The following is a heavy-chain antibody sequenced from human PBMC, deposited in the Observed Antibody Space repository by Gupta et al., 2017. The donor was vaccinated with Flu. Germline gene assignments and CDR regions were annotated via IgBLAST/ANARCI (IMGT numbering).Heavy chain of an antibody. CDR3: ATILTGYYCVDH. CDR1: GYKFSDYG. CDR2: GNAYNDYT. V-gene: IGHV1-18*01. D-gene: IGHD3-9*01. Sequence: QVQLVQPGSEVTKPGASVRPSCQTSGYKFSDYGIAWVRQVPGQGLEGLGYGNAYNDYTSYERELQGRATMTTDKSTRTGYLELRKRRADDTAMYYCATILTGYYCVDHGAQGTLVTVSS. J-gene: IGHJ5*02.